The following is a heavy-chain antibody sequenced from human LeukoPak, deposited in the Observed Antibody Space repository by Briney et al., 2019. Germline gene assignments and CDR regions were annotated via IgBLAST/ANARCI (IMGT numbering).Heavy chain of an antibody. V-gene: IGHV3-23*01. J-gene: IGHJ4*02. Sequence: GSLRLSCAASGFTFSTCAMSWVRQAPGKGLEWVSTITESGSTFYADSVKGRFTISRDNAKATLFLQMDTLRVADTAIYYCAKEARSGYYYFDYWGQGALVTVSS. CDR3: AKEARSGYYYFDY. CDR1: GFTFSTCA. D-gene: IGHD3-22*01. CDR2: ITESGST.